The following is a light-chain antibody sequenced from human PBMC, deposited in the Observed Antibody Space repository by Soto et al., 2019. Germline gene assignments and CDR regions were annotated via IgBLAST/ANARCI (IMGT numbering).Light chain of an antibody. Sequence: DVQMTQSPSALSASVGDRVTITCRASQSINNLLAWYQQKPGKAPKFIIYDVSTLESGVPSRFSGSGSGTEFTLTISSLQPEDFATYYCEQYDSYPLTFCGGTRVEIK. V-gene: IGKV1-5*01. CDR3: EQYDSYPLT. CDR1: QSINNL. CDR2: DVS. J-gene: IGKJ4*01.